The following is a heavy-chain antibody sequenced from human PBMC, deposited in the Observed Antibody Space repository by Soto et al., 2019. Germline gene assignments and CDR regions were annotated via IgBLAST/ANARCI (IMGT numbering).Heavy chain of an antibody. CDR1: GYTFTTYQ. Sequence: VASVKVSCKASGYTFTTYQMHWVRQAPGQGLEWMGIINPSGGSTVYAQKFQGRVTMTRDTSTSTVYMELSSLRSEDTAVYYCAKWSDNFDSIGRPLDYWGQGTLVTVS. CDR2: INPSGGST. J-gene: IGHJ4*02. D-gene: IGHD3-22*01. V-gene: IGHV1-46*01. CDR3: AKWSDNFDSIGRPLDY.